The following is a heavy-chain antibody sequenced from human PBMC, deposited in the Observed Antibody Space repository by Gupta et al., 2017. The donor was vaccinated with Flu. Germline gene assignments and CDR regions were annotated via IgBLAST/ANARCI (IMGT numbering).Heavy chain of an antibody. Sequence: EVQLVESGGGLMQPGGSLRVSCAASGFTVTTNYMTWVRQAPGKGLEWVSTMYSGGTTYYADSVKGRFTISRDSSKNTLYLQMNSLRAEDTAVYYCARSSPSCSRDCNKDGFDLWGQGTMVTVSS. CDR3: ARSSPSCSRDCNKDGFDL. J-gene: IGHJ3*01. V-gene: IGHV3-53*01. CDR1: GFTVTTNY. CDR2: MYSGGTT. D-gene: IGHD2-2*01.